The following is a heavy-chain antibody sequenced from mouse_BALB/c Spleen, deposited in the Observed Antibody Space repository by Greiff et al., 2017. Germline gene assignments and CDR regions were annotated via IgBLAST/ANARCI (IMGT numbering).Heavy chain of an antibody. CDR3: AARDSSGYGFAY. V-gene: IGHV1S33*01. CDR1: GYTFTSYD. CDR2: IYPGDGST. D-gene: IGHD3-2*01. J-gene: IGHJ3*01. Sequence: LVESGPELVKPGALVKISCKASGYTFTSYDINWVKQRPGQGLEWIGWIYPGDGSTKYNEKFKGKATLTADKSSSTAYMQRSSLTSENSAVYFCAARDSSGYGFAYWGQGTLVTVSA.